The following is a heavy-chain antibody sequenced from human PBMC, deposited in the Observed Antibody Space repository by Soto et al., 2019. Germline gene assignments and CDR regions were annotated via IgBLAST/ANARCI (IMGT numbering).Heavy chain of an antibody. J-gene: IGHJ4*01. CDR1: GFTFDDYA. D-gene: IGHD4-17*01. Sequence: EVQLVESGGVVVQPGGSMRLSCAASGFTFDDYAMHWVRQAPGKGLEWVSLISWDGGSTYYADSVKGRFTISRDNSKNSLYLKMNSLRGEDTALYDCAKVIRVGDDYGNYVGGLDYCGHGTLVTVSS. V-gene: IGHV3-43D*04. CDR2: ISWDGGST. CDR3: AKVIRVGDDYGNYVGGLDY.